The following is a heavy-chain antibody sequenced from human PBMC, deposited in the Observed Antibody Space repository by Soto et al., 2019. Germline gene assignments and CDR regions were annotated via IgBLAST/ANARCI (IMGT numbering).Heavy chain of an antibody. CDR2: ISSSSSYI. J-gene: IGHJ6*02. CDR3: ARVVDYYDPYYYYGMDV. D-gene: IGHD3-22*01. CDR1: GFTFSSYS. Sequence: EVQLVESGGGLVKPGGSLRLSCAASGFTFSSYSMNWVRQAPGKGLEWVSSISSSSSYIYYADSVKGRFTISRDNAKNSLNTKMNSLRAEDTAVYYCARVVDYYDPYYYYGMDVWGQGTTGTVS. V-gene: IGHV3-21*01.